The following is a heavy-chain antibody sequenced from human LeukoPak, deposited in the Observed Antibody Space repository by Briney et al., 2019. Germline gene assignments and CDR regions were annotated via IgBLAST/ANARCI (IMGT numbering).Heavy chain of an antibody. CDR3: ARDWWELLDYYYYYYMDV. CDR2: ISAYNGNT. V-gene: IGHV1-18*01. CDR1: GYTFTSYG. Sequence: ASVKVSCKASGYTFTSYGISWVRQAPGQGLEWMGWISAYNGNTNYAQKLQGRVTMATDTSTSTAYMELRSLRSDDTAVYYCARDWWELLDYYYYYYMDVWGKGTTVTVSS. J-gene: IGHJ6*03. D-gene: IGHD1-26*01.